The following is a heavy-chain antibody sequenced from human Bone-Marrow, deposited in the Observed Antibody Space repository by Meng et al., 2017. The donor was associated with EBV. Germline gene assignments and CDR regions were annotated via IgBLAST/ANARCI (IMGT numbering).Heavy chain of an antibody. Sequence: QVQVVGAWGGFVMAGESLRLSCATAGFSFSDDYMSWIRQAPGKWLEWVSNSRSSGSTIYYADSVKGRFTISRDNAKNSLYLQMNSLRAEDTAVYYCARDRGSLLMMDYWGQGTLVTVSS. CDR3: ARDRGSLLMMDY. CDR2: SRSSGSTI. J-gene: IGHJ4*02. CDR1: GFSFSDDY. V-gene: IGHV3-11*01. D-gene: IGHD3-16*01.